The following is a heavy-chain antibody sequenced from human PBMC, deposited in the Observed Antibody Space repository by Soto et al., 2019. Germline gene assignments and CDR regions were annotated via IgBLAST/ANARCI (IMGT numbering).Heavy chain of an antibody. CDR2: ISGGGGGK. V-gene: IGHV3-23*01. D-gene: IGHD3-22*01. CDR1: GFTFDNFA. J-gene: IGHJ4*02. Sequence: EVRLLESGGGLEQPGGSLRLSCTTSGFTFDNFAMSWVRQAPGRGLEWVSAISGGGGGKNYADSVKGRFIISRDNSKNTVYLQLNGLRTEDTAVYYCAKDVHYDSSGGLDYWGQGTLVTVSS. CDR3: AKDVHYDSSGGLDY.